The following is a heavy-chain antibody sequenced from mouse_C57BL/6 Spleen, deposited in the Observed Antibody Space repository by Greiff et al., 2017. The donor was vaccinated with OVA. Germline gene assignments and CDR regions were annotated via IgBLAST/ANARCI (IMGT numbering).Heavy chain of an antibody. CDR2: VDPSDGDT. J-gene: IGHJ4*01. V-gene: IGHV1-50*01. Sequence: QVRLQQSGAELVKPGASVKLSCKASGFTFTSYWMQWVKQRPGQGLEWIGEVDPSDGDTNYNPKFKGKATLTVDTSSSTSYMQLCMLTSDYSSVDYCARWNERYSMDYWGQGTSVTVSS. CDR3: ARWNERYSMDY. CDR1: GFTFTSYW.